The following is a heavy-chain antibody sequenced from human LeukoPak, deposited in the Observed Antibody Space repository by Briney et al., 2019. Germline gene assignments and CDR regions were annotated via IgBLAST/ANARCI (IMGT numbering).Heavy chain of an antibody. Sequence: GGSLRLSCAASGFTFSDYYMSWIRQAPGKGLEWVAFIQYDGSNKYYADSVKGRFTVSRDNSKTTVYLQMNDLRGEDTAVYYCTKAKGQSWLFSHYWGRGTLVTVSS. J-gene: IGHJ4*02. V-gene: IGHV3-30*02. CDR1: GFTFSDYY. D-gene: IGHD3-22*01. CDR2: IQYDGSNK. CDR3: TKAKGQSWLFSHY.